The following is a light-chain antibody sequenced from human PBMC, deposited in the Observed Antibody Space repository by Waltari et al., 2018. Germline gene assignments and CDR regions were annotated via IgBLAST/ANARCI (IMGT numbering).Light chain of an antibody. CDR3: QHYGNSRWT. CDR2: GAS. Sequence: EIVMTQSPGTLSLSPGERATLSCRASQTFRGRYIMWYQQKSGQAPRLLIQGASKRAAGSPDGCSGGGAGTDFTLTSSTVEPEDFAVYHCQHYGNSRWTFGQGT. J-gene: IGKJ1*01. CDR1: QTFRGRY. V-gene: IGKV3-20*01.